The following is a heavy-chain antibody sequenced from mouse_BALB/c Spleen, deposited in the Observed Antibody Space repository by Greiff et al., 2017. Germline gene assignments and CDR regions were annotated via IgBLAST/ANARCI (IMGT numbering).Heavy chain of an antibody. CDR1: GFNIKDYY. V-gene: IGHV14-1*02. D-gene: IGHD1-1*01. Sequence: EVQLQQSGAELVRPGALVKLSCKASGFNIKDYYMHWVKQRPEQGLEWIGWIDPENGNTIYDPKFQGKASITADTSSNTAYLQLSSLTSEDTAVYYCANPPYCYGSSPWFAYWGQGTLVTVSA. CDR2: IDPENGNT. J-gene: IGHJ3*01. CDR3: ANPPYCYGSSPWFAY.